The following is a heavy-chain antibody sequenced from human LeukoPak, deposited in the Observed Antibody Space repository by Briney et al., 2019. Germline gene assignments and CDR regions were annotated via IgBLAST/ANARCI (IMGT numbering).Heavy chain of an antibody. CDR1: GFTFSDYG. V-gene: IGHV3-23*01. D-gene: IGHD2-2*02. J-gene: IGHJ5*02. Sequence: GGSLRLSCAASGFTFSDYGMIWVRQAPGKGLEWVSSICRGGGEIHYADSVRGRFTISRDNSKSTLFLQMHSLRGEDTAIYYCATYRQVKLPFEAWGQVTLVTVSS. CDR2: ICRGGGEI. CDR3: ATYRQVKLPFEA.